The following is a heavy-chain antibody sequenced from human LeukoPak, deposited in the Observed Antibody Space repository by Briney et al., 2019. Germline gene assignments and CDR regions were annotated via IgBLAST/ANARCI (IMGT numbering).Heavy chain of an antibody. V-gene: IGHV3-23*01. CDR2: VGGRTVTS. CDR1: GVTVDSKT. CDR3: AYCGGDCFSNFYYGMDV. J-gene: IGHJ6*02. D-gene: IGHD2-21*02. Sequence: PGGSLRLSCAVSGVTVDSKTMTWVRQAPGKGLEWVAGVGGRTVTSYYADSVKGRFIISRDTCQNSLYLQMNRLRAEDTATYFCAYCGGDCFSNFYYGMDVWGLGTTVTVSS.